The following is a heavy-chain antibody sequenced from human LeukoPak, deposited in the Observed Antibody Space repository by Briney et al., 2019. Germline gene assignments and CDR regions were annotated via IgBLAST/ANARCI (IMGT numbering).Heavy chain of an antibody. CDR3: ARVGGYCTTASCSYGMDV. D-gene: IGHD2-2*01. Sequence: ASVKVSCMASGYTFTVYYMHWVRQAPGQGLEWMGWLNPNTGGTNYAQKFQGRVTMTRDTSISTAYVELSSLTSDDTAVYYCARVGGYCTTASCSYGMDVWGQGTTVTVSS. V-gene: IGHV1-2*02. CDR2: LNPNTGGT. J-gene: IGHJ6*02. CDR1: GYTFTVYY.